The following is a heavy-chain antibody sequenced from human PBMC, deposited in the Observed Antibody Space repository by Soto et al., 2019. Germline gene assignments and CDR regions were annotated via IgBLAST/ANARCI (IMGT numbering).Heavy chain of an antibody. CDR2: ISYDGSNK. CDR1: GFTFSSYG. J-gene: IGHJ4*02. D-gene: IGHD5-12*01. V-gene: IGHV3-30*18. Sequence: QVQLVESGGGVVQPGRSLRLSCAASGFTFSSYGMHWVRQAPGTGLERVAVISYDGSNKYNADSVKGRFTISRDKSKNPLYLQMNSLRAEGPAVYYFAKTPAPSGDGDYWCPGNLVSVSS. CDR3: AKTPAPSGDGDY.